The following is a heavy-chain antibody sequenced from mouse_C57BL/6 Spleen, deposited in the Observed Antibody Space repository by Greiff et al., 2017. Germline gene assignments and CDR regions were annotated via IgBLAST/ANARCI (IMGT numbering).Heavy chain of an antibody. J-gene: IGHJ4*01. Sequence: QVQLQQPGAELVRPGSSVKLSCKASGYTFTSYWMHWVKQRPIQGLEWIGNIDPSDSETHYNQKFKDKATLTVDKSSSTAYMQLSSLTSEDSAVYYCARGWLLRAMDYWDQGTSVTVSS. D-gene: IGHD2-3*01. CDR3: ARGWLLRAMDY. CDR2: IDPSDSET. CDR1: GYTFTSYW. V-gene: IGHV1-52*01.